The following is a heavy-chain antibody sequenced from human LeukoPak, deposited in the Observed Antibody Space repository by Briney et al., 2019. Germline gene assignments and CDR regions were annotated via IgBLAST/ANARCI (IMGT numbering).Heavy chain of an antibody. V-gene: IGHV1-2*02. CDR1: VYTFTDYY. CDR2: INPATGAT. Sequence: ASVKVSCKASVYTFTDYYIHWVPQAPGQGLGWMCWINPATGATKFAQKFQGRVTLTRDTSSSTTYMDLNRLTSDDTAVYYCARDTRRGYTGYDMPGDWGQGTLVIVSS. CDR3: ARDTRRGYTGYDMPGD. J-gene: IGHJ4*02. D-gene: IGHD5-12*01.